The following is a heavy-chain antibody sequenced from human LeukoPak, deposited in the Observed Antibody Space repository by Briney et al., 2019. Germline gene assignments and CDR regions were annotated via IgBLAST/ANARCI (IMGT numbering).Heavy chain of an antibody. CDR1: GGPISSSNW. V-gene: IGHV4-4*02. CDR2: IYHSGST. CDR3: ARASYSGSFPSTVDAFDI. J-gene: IGHJ3*02. D-gene: IGHD1-26*01. Sequence: PSETLSLTCAVSGGPISSSNWWSWVRQPPGKGLEWIGEIYHSGSTNYNPSLKSRVTISVDKSKNQFSLKLSSVTAADTAVYYCARASYSGSFPSTVDAFDIWGQGTMVTVSS.